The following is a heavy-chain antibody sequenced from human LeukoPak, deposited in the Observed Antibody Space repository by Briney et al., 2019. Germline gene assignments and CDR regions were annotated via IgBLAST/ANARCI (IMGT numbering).Heavy chain of an antibody. CDR2: INGDGSGK. V-gene: IGHV3-7*01. CDR3: VRDSGFRSLDC. CDR1: GFTFSNYW. D-gene: IGHD3-10*01. J-gene: IGHJ4*02. Sequence: GGSLRLSCIASGFTFSNYWMTWVRQTPGKGLEWLAQINGDGSGKYFVDSVKGRFTISRDNAKNSLYLQMNSLRDDDTAVYFCVRDSGFRSLDCWGQGTLVTVSS.